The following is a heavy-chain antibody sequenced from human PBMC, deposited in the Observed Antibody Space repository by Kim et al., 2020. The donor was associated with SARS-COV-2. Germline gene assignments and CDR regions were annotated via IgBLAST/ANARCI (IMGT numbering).Heavy chain of an antibody. J-gene: IGHJ6*02. Sequence: GGSLRLSCAASGFTFSSYAMHWVRQAPGKGLEWVAVISYDGSNKYYADSVKGRFTISRDNSKNTLYLQMNSLRAEDTAVYYCARDDPNSSSWYSAYYYYGMEVWGQGTTGTVSS. CDR3: ARDDPNSSSWYSAYYYYGMEV. V-gene: IGHV3-30*04. CDR1: GFTFSSYA. CDR2: ISYDGSNK. D-gene: IGHD6-13*01.